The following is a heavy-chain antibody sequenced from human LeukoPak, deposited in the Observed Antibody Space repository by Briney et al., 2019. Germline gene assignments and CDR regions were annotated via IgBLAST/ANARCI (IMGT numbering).Heavy chain of an antibody. CDR1: GYTLTELS. J-gene: IGHJ6*02. CDR3: ATYRNELRYFDWLSNYYYHGMDV. Sequence: ASVKVSCKVSGYTLTELSMHWVRQAPGKGLEWMGGFDPEDGETIYAQKFQGRVTMTEDTSTDTAYMELSSLRSEDTAVYYCATYRNELRYFDWLSNYYYHGMDVWGQGTTVTVSS. V-gene: IGHV1-24*01. CDR2: FDPEDGET. D-gene: IGHD3-9*01.